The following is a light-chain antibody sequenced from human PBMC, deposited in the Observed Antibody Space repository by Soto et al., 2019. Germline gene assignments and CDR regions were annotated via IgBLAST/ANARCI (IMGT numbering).Light chain of an antibody. V-gene: IGLV2-11*01. CDR3: CSSAVSHTYV. CDR1: SSDVGANNY. Sequence: SALTQPRSVSGSPGQSVTISCTGTSSDVGANNYVSWYQQHPGKAPKLMIFDVTKRPSGVPDRFSGSKSGNTASLTISGLQAEDEADYYCCSSAVSHTYVFGTGTKVTVL. CDR2: DVT. J-gene: IGLJ1*01.